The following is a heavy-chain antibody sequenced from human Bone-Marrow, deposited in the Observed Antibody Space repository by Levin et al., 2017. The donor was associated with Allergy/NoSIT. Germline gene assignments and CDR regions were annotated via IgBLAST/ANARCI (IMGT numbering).Heavy chain of an antibody. Sequence: SQTLSLTCSVSGGSISSGGSYWSWTRQHPEKGLEWIGYISYSGTSYYNPSLESRVTMSVDTSQKQFSLKLSSMIAADTAVYYCARVPVGASHFDIWGQGTLVTVSS. J-gene: IGHJ4*02. CDR3: ARVPVGASHFDI. CDR1: GGSISSGGSY. V-gene: IGHV4-31*03. D-gene: IGHD1-26*01. CDR2: ISYSGTS.